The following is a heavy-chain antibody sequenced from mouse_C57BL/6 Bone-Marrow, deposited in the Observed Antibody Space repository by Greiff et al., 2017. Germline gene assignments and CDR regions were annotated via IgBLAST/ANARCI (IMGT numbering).Heavy chain of an antibody. CDR2: ISYDGSN. V-gene: IGHV3-6*01. J-gene: IGHJ1*03. CDR3: GGVWFLWWFDV. D-gene: IGHD2-10*02. Sequence: VQLKEPGPGLVKPSQSLSLTCPVTGYSITSGYYRNWIRQLPGNKLEWMGYISYDGSNNYNPSLKNRISIPRYQSTNQSLLKLKSVTTEDAATDYCGGVWFLWWFDVWGKGTTVTVSA. CDR1: GYSITSGYY.